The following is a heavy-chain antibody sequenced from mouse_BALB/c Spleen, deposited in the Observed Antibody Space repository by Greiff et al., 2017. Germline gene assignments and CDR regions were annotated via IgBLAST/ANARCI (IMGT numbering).Heavy chain of an antibody. J-gene: IGHJ4*01. CDR2: IYPGDGST. CDR1: GYTFTSYY. Sequence: VQLQQSGPELVKPGASVKMSCKASGYTFTSYYIHWVKQRPGQGLEWIGWIYPGDGSTKYNEKFKGKTTLTADKSSSTAYMLLSSLTSEDSAIYFCARNDYYYAMDYWGQGTSVTVSS. D-gene: IGHD2-4*01. V-gene: IGHV1S56*01. CDR3: ARNDYYYAMDY.